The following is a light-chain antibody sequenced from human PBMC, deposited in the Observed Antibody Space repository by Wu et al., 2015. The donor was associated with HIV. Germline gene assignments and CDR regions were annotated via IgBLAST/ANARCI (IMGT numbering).Light chain of an antibody. CDR2: GAT. J-gene: IGKJ5*01. V-gene: IGKV3-20*01. CDR1: QSVSNNY. Sequence: EIVLTQSPGTLSLSPGDRATLSCRATQSVSNNYFAWFQQKPGQPPRLLIYGATNRATGIPDRFSGSGSGTDFTLTISRLQPEDFAVYYCQQYATSITFGQGTRLDI. CDR3: QQYATSIT.